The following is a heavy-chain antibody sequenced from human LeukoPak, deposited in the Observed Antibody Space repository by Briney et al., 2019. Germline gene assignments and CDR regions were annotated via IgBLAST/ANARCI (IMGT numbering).Heavy chain of an antibody. V-gene: IGHV1-46*01. CDR1: GYTFTSYY. CDR2: INPSGGST. D-gene: IGHD6-19*01. Sequence: ASVKVSCKASGYTFTSYYMHWVRQAPGQGLEWMGIINPSGGSTSYAQKFQGRVTMTRDTPTSTVYMELSSLRSEDTAVYYCASSLAVAGPRDYWGQGTLVTVSS. J-gene: IGHJ4*02. CDR3: ASSLAVAGPRDY.